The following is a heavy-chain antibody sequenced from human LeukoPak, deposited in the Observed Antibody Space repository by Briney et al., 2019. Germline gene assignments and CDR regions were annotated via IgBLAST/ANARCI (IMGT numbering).Heavy chain of an antibody. J-gene: IGHJ4*02. V-gene: IGHV3-53*01. CDR2: ISSGGTT. CDR1: GFPVSSNH. CDR3: ASWGPLIAHGY. Sequence: GGSLRLSCAVSGFPVSSNHMSWARQAPGKGLEWVSIISSGGTTYYPDSVKGRFTISRDNSKNTLCLQMNSLRAEDTAVYYCASWGPLIAHGYWGQGTLVTVSS. D-gene: IGHD3-16*01.